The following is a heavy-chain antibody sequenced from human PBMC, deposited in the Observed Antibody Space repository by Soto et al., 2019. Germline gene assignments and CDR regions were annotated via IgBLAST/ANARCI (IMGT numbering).Heavy chain of an antibody. Sequence: RGSLSLSCASSVFTFSSYAMDWVRQAPGKGLDWVSAISGSGGSTYYADSVKGRLTISRDNSKNTLYLQMKSLRAEDTAVYYCAKDLDYYDSSGPDAFDIWGQGTMVTVSS. V-gene: IGHV3-23*01. CDR2: ISGSGGST. J-gene: IGHJ3*02. CDR1: VFTFSSYA. CDR3: AKDLDYYDSSGPDAFDI. D-gene: IGHD3-22*01.